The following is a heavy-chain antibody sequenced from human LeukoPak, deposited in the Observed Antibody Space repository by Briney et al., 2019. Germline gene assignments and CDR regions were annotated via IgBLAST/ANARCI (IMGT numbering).Heavy chain of an antibody. CDR1: GGSISSSSYY. Sequence: KTSETLSLTCTVSGGSISSSSYYWGWIRQPPGKGLEWIGSIYYSGSTYYNTSLKSRVTISVDTSKNQFSLKLSSVTAADTGVYYCARHSPPYSYGYLHLHHDAFDIWGQGTMVTVSS. V-gene: IGHV4-39*01. CDR2: IYYSGST. D-gene: IGHD5-18*01. CDR3: ARHSPPYSYGYLHLHHDAFDI. J-gene: IGHJ3*02.